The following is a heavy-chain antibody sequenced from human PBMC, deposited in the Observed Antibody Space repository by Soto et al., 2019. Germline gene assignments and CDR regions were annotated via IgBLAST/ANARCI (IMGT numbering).Heavy chain of an antibody. D-gene: IGHD3-3*01. J-gene: IGHJ4*02. V-gene: IGHV3-11*01. Sequence: GGSLRLSCAASGYTFSDYYMSWIRQAPGKGLEWISYIDTSGTKIYYADSVKGRFTITRDNAKNSLYLEMNSLRDEDTAVYYCASHYDMWGGYFSLGAYGGKGTLVPVPS. CDR2: IDTSGTKI. CDR3: ASHYDMWGGYFSLGAY. CDR1: GYTFSDYY.